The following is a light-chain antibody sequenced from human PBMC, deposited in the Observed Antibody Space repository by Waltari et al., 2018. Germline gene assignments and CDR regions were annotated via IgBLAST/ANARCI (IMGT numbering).Light chain of an antibody. J-gene: IGLJ3*02. CDR3: EAWDDTLNGVV. Sequence: QSVLTQPPSVSEAPRQWVTISCSGSNSNIGNNAVNWYQKLPGKAPKLLIYYDKLLSPVVSDRFSGSKSDTSASLAISGLQSEDEADYYCEAWDDTLNGVVFGGGTKLTVL. CDR1: NSNIGNNA. CDR2: YDK. V-gene: IGLV1-36*01.